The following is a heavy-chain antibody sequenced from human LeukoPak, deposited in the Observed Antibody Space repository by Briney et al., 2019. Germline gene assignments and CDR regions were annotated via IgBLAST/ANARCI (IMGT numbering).Heavy chain of an antibody. D-gene: IGHD6-19*01. J-gene: IGHJ4*02. V-gene: IGHV3-11*01. Sequence: GGSLRLSCAASGFTFSDYYMSWIRQSPGKGLEWISYISSSGATTYYADSVKGRFTISRDNSKNTLYLQMNSLRAEDTAVYYCAKGIAVAVYYFDYWGQGTLVTVSS. CDR3: AKGIAVAVYYFDY. CDR2: ISSSGATT. CDR1: GFTFSDYY.